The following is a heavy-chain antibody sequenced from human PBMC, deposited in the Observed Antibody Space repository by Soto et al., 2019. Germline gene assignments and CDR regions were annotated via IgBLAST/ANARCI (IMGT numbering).Heavy chain of an antibody. J-gene: IGHJ4*02. D-gene: IGHD3-10*01. CDR2: ISGYKGNT. Sequence: ASVKVSCKTSGYTFASYGISWVRQAPGQGLEWMGWISGYKGNTNYAQKLQGRVTMTTDTSTSTAYMELRSLRSDDTAVYYCARAGKYYYGSGSDYWGQGTLVTVSS. CDR1: GYTFASYG. CDR3: ARAGKYYYGSGSDY. V-gene: IGHV1-18*01.